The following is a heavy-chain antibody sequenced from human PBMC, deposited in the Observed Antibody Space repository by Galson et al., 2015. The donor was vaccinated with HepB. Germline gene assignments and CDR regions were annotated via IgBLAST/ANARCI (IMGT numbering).Heavy chain of an antibody. D-gene: IGHD3-10*01. J-gene: IGHJ6*02. CDR2: IYYSGST. CDR3: ARDSRFLGFGEPRPYYGMDV. Sequence: ETLSLTCTVSGGSISSYYWSWIRQPPGKGLEWIGYIYYSGSTNYNPSLKSRVTISVDTSKNQFSLKLSSVTAADTAVYYCARDSRFLGFGEPRPYYGMDVWGQGTTVTVSS. V-gene: IGHV4-59*01. CDR1: GGSISSYY.